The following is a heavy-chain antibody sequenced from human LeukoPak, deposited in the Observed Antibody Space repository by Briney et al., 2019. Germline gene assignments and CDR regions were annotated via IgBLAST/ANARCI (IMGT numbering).Heavy chain of an antibody. CDR1: GYTFTSYY. J-gene: IGHJ4*02. V-gene: IGHV1-46*01. D-gene: IGHD6-13*01. CDR2: INPSGGST. CDR3: ASALKRGSAGTLINY. Sequence: ASVKVSCKASGYTFTSYYMHWVRPAPGQGLEWMGIINPSGGSTSYAQKFQGRVTMTRDTSTSTVYMELSSLRSEDTAVYYCASALKRGSAGTLINYWGQGTLVTVSS.